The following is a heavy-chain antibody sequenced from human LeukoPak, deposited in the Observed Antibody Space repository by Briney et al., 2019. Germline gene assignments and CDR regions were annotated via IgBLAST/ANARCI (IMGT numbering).Heavy chain of an antibody. J-gene: IGHJ5*02. V-gene: IGHV3-48*04. CDR2: ISSSSSTI. CDR1: GFTFSSYS. Sequence: HPGGSLRLSCAASGFTFSSYSMIWARQAPGKGLEWVSYISSSSSTIYYADSVKGRFTISRDNAKNSLYLQMISLRAEDTAVYYCAKAWNWFDPWGQGTLVTVSS. CDR3: AKAWNWFDP.